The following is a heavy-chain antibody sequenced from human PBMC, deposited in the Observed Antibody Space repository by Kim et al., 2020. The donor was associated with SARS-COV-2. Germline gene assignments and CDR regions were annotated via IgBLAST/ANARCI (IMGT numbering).Heavy chain of an antibody. J-gene: IGHJ3*02. V-gene: IGHV3-11*04. D-gene: IGHD3-22*01. CDR3: ARNFRVSGYHDAFDI. Sequence: SEKGRFTISGENAKNSMYLQMNSLRAEDTAVYYCARNFRVSGYHDAFDIWGQGTMVTVSS.